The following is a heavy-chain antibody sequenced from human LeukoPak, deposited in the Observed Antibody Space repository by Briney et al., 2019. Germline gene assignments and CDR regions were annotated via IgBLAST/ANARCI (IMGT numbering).Heavy chain of an antibody. J-gene: IGHJ4*02. V-gene: IGHV3-48*03. Sequence: GGSLRLSCAASGFTFRSYEMNWVRQAPGKGLEWVSYISSSGSTIYYADSVKGRFTISRDNAKNSLYLQMNSLRAEDTAVYYCARSPLLRYSDWLLYRGDGNENYFDYWGQGTLVTVSS. CDR2: ISSSGSTI. D-gene: IGHD3-9*01. CDR3: ARSPLLRYSDWLLYRGDGNENYFDY. CDR1: GFTFRSYE.